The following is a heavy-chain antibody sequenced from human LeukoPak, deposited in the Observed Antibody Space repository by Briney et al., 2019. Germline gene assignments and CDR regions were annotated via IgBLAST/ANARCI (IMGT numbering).Heavy chain of an antibody. D-gene: IGHD4-23*01. V-gene: IGHV4-39*07. Sequence: SETLSLTCTVSGGSINSSSYYWGWIRQPPGKGLEWIGSIYYSGSTYYNQSLKSRVTISVDTSKNQFSLKLSSVTAADTAVYYCAGDGDSGGKSNAFDIWGQGTMVTVSS. CDR1: GGSINSSSYY. J-gene: IGHJ3*02. CDR3: AGDGDSGGKSNAFDI. CDR2: IYYSGST.